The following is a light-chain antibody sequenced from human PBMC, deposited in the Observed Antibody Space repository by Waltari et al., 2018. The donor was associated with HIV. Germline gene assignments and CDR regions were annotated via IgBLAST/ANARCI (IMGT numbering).Light chain of an antibody. J-gene: IGLJ1*01. CDR3: SSYTSSSIRV. V-gene: IGLV2-14*03. CDR1: SSDAGLYSF. CDR2: DVS. Sequence: QSALTQPASVSGSPGQSITISCTGTSSDAGLYSFVSWYQQHPGKAPRLMIYDVSNRPSGVSNRFSGSKSCDTASLTISGLQAEDEADYYCSSYTSSSIRVFGTGTKVTVL.